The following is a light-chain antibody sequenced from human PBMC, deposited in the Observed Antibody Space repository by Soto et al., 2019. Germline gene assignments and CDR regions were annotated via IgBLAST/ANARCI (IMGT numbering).Light chain of an antibody. Sequence: QSGLTQPRSVYGSPGQSVTIACNGTSSDFGGYNHVSWYQQHPGKAPKLMIYDVSKRPSGVPDRFSGSKSGNTASLTISGLQAEDEADYYCCSYAGSYTFDVFGTGTKVTGL. CDR3: CSYAGSYTFDV. CDR2: DVS. V-gene: IGLV2-11*01. CDR1: SSDFGGYNH. J-gene: IGLJ1*01.